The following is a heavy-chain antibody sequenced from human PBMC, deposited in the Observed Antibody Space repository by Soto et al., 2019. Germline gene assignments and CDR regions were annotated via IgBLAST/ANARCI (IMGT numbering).Heavy chain of an antibody. D-gene: IGHD6-13*01. V-gene: IGHV4-34*01. Sequence: SETLSLTCAVYGGSFSGYYWSWIRQPPGKGLEWIGEINHSGSTNYNPSLKSRVTISVDTSKNQFSLKLSSVTAADTAVYYCARGRGIANHYFDYWGQGTLVTVSS. J-gene: IGHJ4*02. CDR3: ARGRGIANHYFDY. CDR1: GGSFSGYY. CDR2: INHSGST.